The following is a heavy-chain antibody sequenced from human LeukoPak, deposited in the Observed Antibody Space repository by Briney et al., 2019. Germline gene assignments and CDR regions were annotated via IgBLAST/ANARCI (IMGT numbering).Heavy chain of an antibody. J-gene: IGHJ4*01. D-gene: IGHD2-21*02. V-gene: IGHV3-23*01. CDR2: ISGSGATT. CDR3: AKESKALLTXRGYFDY. CDR1: GFTFSSYA. Sequence: GGSLRLSCAASGFTFSSYAMSWARQAPGKGLEWVSAISGSGATTYYADSVKGRFTISRDNSMNTLYLQMISLRAEDTAVYYCAKESKALLTXRGYFDYWAXEPWSPSP.